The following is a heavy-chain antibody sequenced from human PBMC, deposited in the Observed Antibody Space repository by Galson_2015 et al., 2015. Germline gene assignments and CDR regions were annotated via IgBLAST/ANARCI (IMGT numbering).Heavy chain of an antibody. CDR3: TRHLGIGSGSPEF. CDR1: GFPFSSYT. D-gene: IGHD7-27*01. Sequence: SLRLSCAASGFPFSSYTMNWVRQAPGKGLQWVSSIRGRSTFIFYSDSVKGRFTISRDNAKNSLSLQMNGLRGDDTAVYYCTRHLGIGSGSPEFWGQGTLVAVSS. V-gene: IGHV3-21*01. J-gene: IGHJ4*02. CDR2: IRGRSTFI.